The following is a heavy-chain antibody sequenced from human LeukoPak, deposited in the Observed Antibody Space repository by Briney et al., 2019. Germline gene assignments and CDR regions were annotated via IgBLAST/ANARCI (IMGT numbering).Heavy chain of an antibody. CDR1: GYSISSGYY. CDR3: ARVEVPGSYYNGAYNWFDP. V-gene: IGHV4-38-2*02. CDR2: IYHSGST. Sequence: PSETLSLTCTVSGYSISSGYYWGWIRQPPGKGLEWIGSIYHSGSTYYNPSLKSRVTISVDTSKNQFSLKLSSVTAADTAVYYCARVEVPGSYYNGAYNWFDPWGQGTLVTVSS. J-gene: IGHJ5*02. D-gene: IGHD3-10*01.